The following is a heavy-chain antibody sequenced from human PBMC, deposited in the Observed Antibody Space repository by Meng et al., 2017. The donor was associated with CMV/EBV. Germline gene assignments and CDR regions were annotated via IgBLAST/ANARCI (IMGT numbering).Heavy chain of an antibody. CDR3: ARGAYDFWSGKDDY. CDR2: INHSGGT. CDR1: GGSFSGYY. V-gene: IGHV4-34*01. J-gene: IGHJ4*02. Sequence: GSLRLSCAVYGGSFSGYYWSWIRQPPGKGLEWIGEINHSGGTNYNPSLKSRVTISVDTSKNQFSLKLSSVTAADTAVYYCARGAYDFWSGKDDYWGQGTLVTVSS. D-gene: IGHD3-3*01.